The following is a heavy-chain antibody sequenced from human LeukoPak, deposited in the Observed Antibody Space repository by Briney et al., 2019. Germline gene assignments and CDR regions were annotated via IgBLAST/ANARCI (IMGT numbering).Heavy chain of an antibody. D-gene: IGHD4-23*01. CDR2: ISSSSSYT. J-gene: IGHJ4*02. V-gene: IGHV3-11*03. Sequence: GGSLRLSCAASGFTFSDYYMSWIRQAPGKGLEWVSYISSSSSYTNYADSVKGRFTISRDNAKNSLYLQMNSLRAEDTAMYYCARSTVAGGFDYWGQGTLVTVSS. CDR3: ARSTVAGGFDY. CDR1: GFTFSDYY.